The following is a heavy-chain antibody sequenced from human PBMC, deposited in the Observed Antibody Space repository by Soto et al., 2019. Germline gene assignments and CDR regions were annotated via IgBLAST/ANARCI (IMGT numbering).Heavy chain of an antibody. V-gene: IGHV3-9*01. CDR3: AKSNSGTYGGLDY. CDR2: ITWNSGSI. Sequence: SLRLSCAASGFTFDDYAMHWVRQAPRKGLEWVSFITWNSGSIGYADSVKGRFTISRDNAKNSLYLQVNSLRAEDTALYYCAKSNSGTYGGLDYWGQGTLVTVSS. CDR1: GFTFDDYA. D-gene: IGHD1-26*01. J-gene: IGHJ4*02.